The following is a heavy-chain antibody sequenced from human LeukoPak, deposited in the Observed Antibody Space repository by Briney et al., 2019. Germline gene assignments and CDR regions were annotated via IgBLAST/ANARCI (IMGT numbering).Heavy chain of an antibody. V-gene: IGHV4-59*08. Sequence: SETLSLTCTVSGGSISSYYWSWIRQPPGKGLEWIGYIYYSGSTYYNPSLKSRVTISVDTSKNQFSLKLSSVTAADTAVYYCASQGGCSSTSCYTEFDPWGQGTLVTVSS. D-gene: IGHD2-2*02. J-gene: IGHJ5*02. CDR1: GGSISSYY. CDR3: ASQGGCSSTSCYTEFDP. CDR2: IYYSGST.